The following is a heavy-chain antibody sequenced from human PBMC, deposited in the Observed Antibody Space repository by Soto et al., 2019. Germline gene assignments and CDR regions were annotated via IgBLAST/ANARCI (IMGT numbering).Heavy chain of an antibody. Sequence: QVHLVQSGAEVKKPGASVKVSCMASGYNFIAQHIHWVRQAPGLGLEWMGKMNPNRGGSDYAQEFQGRATVTRDTYISKGYVEVTSLKSDGTAVYYCARERHLSSPADADDLWGHGTVVIVS. CDR3: ARERHLSSPADADDL. J-gene: IGHJ3*01. V-gene: IGHV1-2*02. CDR2: MNPNRGGS. CDR1: GYNFIAQH. D-gene: IGHD1-26*01.